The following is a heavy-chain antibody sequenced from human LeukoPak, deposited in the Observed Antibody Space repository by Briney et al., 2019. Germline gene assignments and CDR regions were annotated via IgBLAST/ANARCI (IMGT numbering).Heavy chain of an antibody. V-gene: IGHV1-69*05. CDR3: ARAGRDSNYDFDYHMDV. Sequence: SVKVSCKASGGTFKSYAISWVRQAPGQGLEYLGGSIPNFRRTKYAQRFEGRVTITTDETTAYMELRSLTSEDTAVYYCARAGRDSNYDFDYHMDVWGKGTTVIVSS. CDR2: SIPNFRRT. D-gene: IGHD3-16*01. CDR1: GGTFKSYA. J-gene: IGHJ6*03.